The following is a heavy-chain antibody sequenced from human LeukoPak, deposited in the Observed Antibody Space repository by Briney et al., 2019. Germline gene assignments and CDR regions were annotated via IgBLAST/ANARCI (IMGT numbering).Heavy chain of an antibody. V-gene: IGHV3-30*02. CDR1: GFTFITYG. CDR2: IRFDGSYE. D-gene: IGHD7-27*01. J-gene: IGHJ3*02. CDR3: AKDPLGIGPAFDI. Sequence: GGSLRLSCAASGFTFITYGMHWVRQAPGKGLEWVAFIRFDGSYEYYADSMKGRFTISRDNSKNTLYLQMNSLRAEDTAVYYCAKDPLGIGPAFDIWGQGTMVTVSS.